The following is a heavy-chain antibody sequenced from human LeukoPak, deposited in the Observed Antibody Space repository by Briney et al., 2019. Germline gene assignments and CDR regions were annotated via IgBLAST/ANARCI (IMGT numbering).Heavy chain of an antibody. V-gene: IGHV4-59*01. CDR3: VSSYGGYVLDY. D-gene: IGHD5-12*01. Sequence: PSETLSLTCTVSGGSISSYSWNWIRQSPGKGLEWIGRVYNSGSINYNPSLKSRVTISVDTSKNQFSLNLSSVTAADTAVYYCVSSYGGYVLDYWGQGTLVIVSS. CDR2: VYNSGSI. J-gene: IGHJ4*02. CDR1: GGSISSYS.